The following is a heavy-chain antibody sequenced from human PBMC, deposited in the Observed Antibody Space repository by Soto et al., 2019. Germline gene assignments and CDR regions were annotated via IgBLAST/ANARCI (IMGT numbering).Heavy chain of an antibody. J-gene: IGHJ3*01. CDR2: IQSDGSRT. CDR1: GFTFNYYW. V-gene: IGHV3-74*01. Sequence: EVQLVESEGDLVQRGGSLRLSCAASGFTFNYYWMHWVRQAPGQGLVWVAHIQSDGSRTTYADSVKGRFTISRDNAKNTMYLQMNSLRAEDTAVYYCARGDLGGFDLWGQGTTVTVSS. CDR3: ARGDLGGFDL. D-gene: IGHD2-21*02.